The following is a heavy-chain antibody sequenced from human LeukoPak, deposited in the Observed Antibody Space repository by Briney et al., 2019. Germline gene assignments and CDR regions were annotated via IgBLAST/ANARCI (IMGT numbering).Heavy chain of an antibody. CDR2: ISSGSSYI. V-gene: IGHV3-21*01. CDR3: ARDEDGDYFDY. Sequence: GGSLRLSCAASGFTFSSYSMNWVRQAPGKGLEWVSSISSGSSYIYYADSVKGRFTISRDNAKNSLYLQMNSLRAEDTAVYYCARDEDGDYFDYWGQGTLVTVSS. J-gene: IGHJ4*02. CDR1: GFTFSSYS. D-gene: IGHD4-17*01.